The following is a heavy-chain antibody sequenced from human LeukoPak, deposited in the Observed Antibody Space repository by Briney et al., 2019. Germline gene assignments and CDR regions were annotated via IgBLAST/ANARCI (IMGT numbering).Heavy chain of an antibody. Sequence: PGGSLRLSCAASGFTFDDSGMSWVRQAPGKGLEWVSGINWNGGSTGYADSVKGRFTISRDNAKNYLYLKMKSLRAEDTALYYCARDQHDSSGYYYKSRPDYWGQGTLVTVSS. CDR2: INWNGGST. D-gene: IGHD3-22*01. J-gene: IGHJ4*02. CDR1: GFTFDDSG. CDR3: ARDQHDSSGYYYKSRPDY. V-gene: IGHV3-20*04.